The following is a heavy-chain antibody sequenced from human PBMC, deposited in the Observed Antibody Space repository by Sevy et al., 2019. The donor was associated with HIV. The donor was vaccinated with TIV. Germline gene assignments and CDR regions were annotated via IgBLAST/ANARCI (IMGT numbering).Heavy chain of an antibody. CDR3: ARDGGIAAAGTADYYYGMDV. D-gene: IGHD6-13*01. Sequence: SETLSLTCTVSGGSISSYYWSWIRQPAGKGLEWIGRIYTSGSTNYNLSLKSRVTMSVDTSKNQFSLKLSSVTAADTAVYYCARDGGIAAAGTADYYYGMDVWGQGTTVTVSS. J-gene: IGHJ6*02. CDR1: GGSISSYY. CDR2: IYTSGST. V-gene: IGHV4-4*07.